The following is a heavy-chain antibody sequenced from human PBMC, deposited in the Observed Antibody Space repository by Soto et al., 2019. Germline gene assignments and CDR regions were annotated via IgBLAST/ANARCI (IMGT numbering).Heavy chain of an antibody. CDR3: ARGSPPDY. Sequence: QVQLVESGGGVVQPGRSLRLYCAASGFTFSSYGMHWVRQAPSKGLEWVTVIWYDGSNKHYADSVKGRFTISRDNSKNMVSLQMNSLRGEDTAVYYCARGSPPDYWGQGTLVTVSS. CDR2: IWYDGSNK. V-gene: IGHV3-33*01. CDR1: GFTFSSYG. J-gene: IGHJ4*02.